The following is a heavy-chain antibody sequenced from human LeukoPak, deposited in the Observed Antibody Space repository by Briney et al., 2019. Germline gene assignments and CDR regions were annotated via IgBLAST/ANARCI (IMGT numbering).Heavy chain of an antibody. D-gene: IGHD6-6*01. CDR2: IYHSGST. CDR3: ARVGSSSSPHWYYYYYYGMDV. V-gene: IGHV4-4*02. J-gene: IGHJ6*02. Sequence: SGTLSLTCAVSGGSISSSNWWSWVRQPPGKGLEWIGEIYHSGSTNYNPSLKSRVTISVDKSKNQFSPKLSSVTAADTAVYYCARVGSSSSPHWYYYYYYGMDVWGQGTTVTVSS. CDR1: GGSISSSNW.